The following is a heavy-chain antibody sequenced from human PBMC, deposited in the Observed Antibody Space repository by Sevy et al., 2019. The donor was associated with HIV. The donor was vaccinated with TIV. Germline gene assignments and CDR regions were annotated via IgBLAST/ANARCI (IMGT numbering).Heavy chain of an antibody. CDR1: GYSISSGYY. V-gene: IGHV4-38-2*02. J-gene: IGHJ4*02. CDR2: LYHSGST. D-gene: IGHD3-3*01. Sequence: SETLSLTCTVSGYSISSGYYWGWIRQPPGKGLEWIGSLYHSGSTYYNPSLQSRVTISVDTSKNQFPLKLSPVTAAVTAVYFCARVARFLEWLFRDSTPPHYFDYWGQGTLVTVSS. CDR3: ARVARFLEWLFRDSTPPHYFDY.